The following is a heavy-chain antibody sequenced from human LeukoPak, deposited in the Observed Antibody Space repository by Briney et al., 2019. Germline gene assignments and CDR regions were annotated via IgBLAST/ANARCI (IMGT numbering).Heavy chain of an antibody. CDR2: ISSSSSYI. V-gene: IGHV3-21*01. J-gene: IGHJ4*02. D-gene: IGHD6-19*01. CDR3: ARGSSGLYFDY. CDR1: GFTFSSYS. Sequence: KPGGSLRLSCAASGFTFSSYSMNRVRQAPGKGLEWVSSISSSSSYIYYADSVKGRFTISRDNAKNSLYLQMNSLRAEDTAVYYCARGSSGLYFDYWGQGTLVTVSS.